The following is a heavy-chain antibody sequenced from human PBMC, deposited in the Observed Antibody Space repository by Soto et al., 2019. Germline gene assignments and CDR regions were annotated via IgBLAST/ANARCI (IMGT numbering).Heavy chain of an antibody. Sequence: SETLSLTCTVSGASISIGGYFWSWIRQHPGKGLEWIGHIYYNGSTYYNPSLKSRLTISVDTSKNEFSLRLTSVTAADTAVYFCATDEYFGSEIDFYYYAMDVWGQGTTVTVSS. J-gene: IGHJ6*02. CDR3: ATDEYFGSEIDFYYYAMDV. CDR2: IYYNGST. CDR1: GASISIGGYF. D-gene: IGHD3-10*01. V-gene: IGHV4-31*03.